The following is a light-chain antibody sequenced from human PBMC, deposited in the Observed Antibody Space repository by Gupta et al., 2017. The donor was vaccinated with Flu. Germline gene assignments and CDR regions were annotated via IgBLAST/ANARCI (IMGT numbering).Light chain of an antibody. V-gene: IGLV1-51*01. Sequence: QSVLTQPPSVSAAPGQKVTISCSGISSSIGNNYVSWYQHLPGAAPKRLIYENTKRPSGIPDRFLCYTAGTSATRGITGLQTGDEADDYCGKWDGGLGTVVFGGGTKLTVL. J-gene: IGLJ3*02. CDR1: SSSIGNNY. CDR2: ENT. CDR3: GKWDGGLGTVV.